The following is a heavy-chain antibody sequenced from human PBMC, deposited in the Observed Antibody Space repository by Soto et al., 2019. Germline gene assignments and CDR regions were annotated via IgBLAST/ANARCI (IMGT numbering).Heavy chain of an antibody. CDR3: ARARATIAAAAIFDC. V-gene: IGHV4-34*01. Sequence: KPSETLSLTCAVYGGSFSGYYWSWIRQPPGKGLEWIGEINHSGSTNYNPSLKSRVTISVDTSKNQFSLKPSSVTAADTAVYYCARARATIAAAAIFDCWGQGTLVTVSS. D-gene: IGHD6-13*01. J-gene: IGHJ4*02. CDR1: GGSFSGYY. CDR2: INHSGST.